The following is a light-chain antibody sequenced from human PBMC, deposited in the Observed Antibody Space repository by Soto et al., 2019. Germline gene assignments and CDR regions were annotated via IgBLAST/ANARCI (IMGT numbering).Light chain of an antibody. CDR2: EVN. CDR3: NSYAGSNNYVL. CDR1: SSDVGGYKY. V-gene: IGLV2-8*01. Sequence: QAVVTQPPSASGSPGQSVTISCTGTSSDVGGYKYVSWYQQHPGKAPKLMIYEVNKRPSGVPDRFSGSKSGNTASLTVSGLQAEDEADYYCNSYAGSNNYVLFGGGTKLTVL. J-gene: IGLJ2*01.